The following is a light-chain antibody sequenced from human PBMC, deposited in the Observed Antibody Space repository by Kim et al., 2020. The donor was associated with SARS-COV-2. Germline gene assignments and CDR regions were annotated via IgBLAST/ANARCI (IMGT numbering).Light chain of an antibody. CDR3: CSYAGDPYG. CDR2: EVN. J-gene: IGLJ1*01. Sequence: QSALTQPASVSGSPGQSITISCTGTSSDVGNYNFVSWYQQYPGKVPKLMIYEVNKRPSGVSSRFSGSKSGNTASLTISGLQAEDEADYYCCSYAGDPYGFGTGTKVTVL. CDR1: SSDVGNYNF. V-gene: IGLV2-23*02.